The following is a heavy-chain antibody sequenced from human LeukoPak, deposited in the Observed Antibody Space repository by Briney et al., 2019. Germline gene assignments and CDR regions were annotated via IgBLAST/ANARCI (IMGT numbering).Heavy chain of an antibody. J-gene: IGHJ4*02. D-gene: IGHD6-19*01. CDR1: WFNFDDFA. Sequence: SLRLLCAASWFNFDDFAKHWVRQAPGKGLGWVSGISWNSGSIGYADSVKGRFTISRDNAKNSLYLQMNSLRAEDTAVYYCAKETSCGWYNWGPGTLVTVSS. CDR3: AKETSCGWYN. V-gene: IGHV3-9*01. CDR2: ISWNSGSI.